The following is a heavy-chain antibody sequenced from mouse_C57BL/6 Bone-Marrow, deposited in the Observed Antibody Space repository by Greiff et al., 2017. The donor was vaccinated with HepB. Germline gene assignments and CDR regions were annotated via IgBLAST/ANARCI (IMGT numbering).Heavy chain of an antibody. Sequence: DVKLVESGGGLVQPGESLKLSCESNEYEFPSHDMSWVRKTPEKRLELVAAINSDGGSTYYPDTMERRFIISRDNTKKTLYLQMSSLRSEDTAVYYCARHGGLPPYWYFDVWGTGTTVTVSS. CDR2: INSDGGST. J-gene: IGHJ1*03. CDR3: ARHGGLPPYWYFDV. V-gene: IGHV5-2*03. D-gene: IGHD2-4*01. CDR1: EYEFPSHD.